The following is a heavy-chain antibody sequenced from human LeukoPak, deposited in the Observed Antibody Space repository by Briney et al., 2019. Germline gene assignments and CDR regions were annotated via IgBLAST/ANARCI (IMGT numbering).Heavy chain of an antibody. J-gene: IGHJ4*02. D-gene: IGHD3-22*01. Sequence: SQTLSLTCAVSGRSISSGGYSWSWIRQPRGKGLEWNGYVYHSGSTYYNSSLKSRVTISLDRSKNQFTLKLSSVTAVDAAVYYCARAVPYRDYYDSSGYYFDYWGQGTLVTVSS. CDR2: VYHSGST. V-gene: IGHV4-30-2*01. CDR3: ARAVPYRDYYDSSGYYFDY. CDR1: GRSISSGGYS.